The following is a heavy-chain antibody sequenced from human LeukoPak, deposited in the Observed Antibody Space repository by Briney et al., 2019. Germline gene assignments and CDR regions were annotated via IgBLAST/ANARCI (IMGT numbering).Heavy chain of an antibody. V-gene: IGHV4-30-2*01. CDR2: IYHSGST. CDR3: ARGISAVRGFAFDI. CDR1: GGSISSGGYY. Sequence: SETLSLTCTVSGGSISSGGYYWSWIRQPPGKGLEWIGYIYHSGSTYYNPSLKSRVTISVDRSKNQFSLKLSSVTAADTAVYYCARGISAVRGFAFDIWGQGTMVTVSS. J-gene: IGHJ3*02. D-gene: IGHD3-10*01.